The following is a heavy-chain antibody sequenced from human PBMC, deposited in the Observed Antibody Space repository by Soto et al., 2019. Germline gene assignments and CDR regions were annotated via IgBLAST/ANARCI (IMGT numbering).Heavy chain of an antibody. V-gene: IGHV1-46*01. Sequence: ASVKVSCKASGYTFTSYYMHWVRQAPGQGLEWMGIINPSGGSTSYAQKFQGRVTMTRDMSTSTVYMELSSLRSEDTAVYYCARALEGYQLLYAFDIWGQGTMVTVSS. CDR1: GYTFTSYY. CDR3: ARALEGYQLLYAFDI. J-gene: IGHJ3*02. CDR2: INPSGGST. D-gene: IGHD2-2*02.